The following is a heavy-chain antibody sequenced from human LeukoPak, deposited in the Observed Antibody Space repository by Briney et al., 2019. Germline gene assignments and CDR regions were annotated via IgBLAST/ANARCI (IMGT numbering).Heavy chain of an antibody. Sequence: GASVKVSCKASGGTFSSYAISWVRQAPGQGLEWMGGIIPIFGTANYAQKFQGRVTITADESTSTAYMELSSLRSEDTAVYYCAPLAVPAAMGHWFDPWGQGTLVTVSS. CDR2: IIPIFGTA. V-gene: IGHV1-69*13. D-gene: IGHD2-2*01. CDR3: APLAVPAAMGHWFDP. CDR1: GGTFSSYA. J-gene: IGHJ5*02.